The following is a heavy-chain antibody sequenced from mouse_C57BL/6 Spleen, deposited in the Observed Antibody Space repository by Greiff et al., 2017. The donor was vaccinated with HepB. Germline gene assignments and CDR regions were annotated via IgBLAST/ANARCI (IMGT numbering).Heavy chain of an antibody. Sequence: QVQLQQPGAELVKPGASVKLSCKASGYTFTSYWMHWVKQRPGQGLEWIGMIHPNSGSTNYNEKFKSKATLTVDKSSSTAYMQLSSLTSEDSAVYYCARRGDGFLLFAYWGQGTLVTVSA. CDR2: IHPNSGST. CDR1: GYTFTSYW. V-gene: IGHV1-64*01. D-gene: IGHD2-3*01. J-gene: IGHJ3*01. CDR3: ARRGDGFLLFAY.